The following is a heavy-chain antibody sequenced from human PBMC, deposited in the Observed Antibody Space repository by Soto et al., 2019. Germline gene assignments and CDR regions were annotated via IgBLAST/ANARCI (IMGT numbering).Heavy chain of an antibody. Sequence: GGSLRLSCAASGFTFSSYAMHWVRQAPGKGLEWVAVISYDGSNKYYADSVKGRFTISRDNSKNTLYLQMNSLRAEDTAVYYCASGVGPPTNNWFDPWGQGTLVTVAS. CDR1: GFTFSSYA. CDR2: ISYDGSNK. V-gene: IGHV3-30-3*01. CDR3: ASGVGPPTNNWFDP. D-gene: IGHD1-26*01. J-gene: IGHJ5*02.